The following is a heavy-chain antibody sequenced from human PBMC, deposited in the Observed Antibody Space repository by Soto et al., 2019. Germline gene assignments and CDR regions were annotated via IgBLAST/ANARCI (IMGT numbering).Heavy chain of an antibody. CDR1: GFTVSSNY. CDR3: ARVLRYFDWDHDAFDI. V-gene: IGHV3-53*01. J-gene: IGHJ3*02. Sequence: PGGSLRLSCAASGFTVSSNYMSWGRQAPGKGLEWVSVIYSGGSTYYADSVKGRFTISRDNSKNTLYLQMNSLRAEDTAVYYCARVLRYFDWDHDAFDIWGQGTMVTV. D-gene: IGHD3-9*01. CDR2: IYSGGST.